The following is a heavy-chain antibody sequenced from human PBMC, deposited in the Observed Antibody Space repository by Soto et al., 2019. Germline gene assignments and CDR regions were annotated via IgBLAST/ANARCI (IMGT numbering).Heavy chain of an antibody. Sequence: QVQLQESGPGLVKPSQTLSLTCTVSGGSISSGGYYWGWIRQHPGKGLEWIGYIYYSGSTYYNPPLKRRVTISVDTAKHQFSLKLSSVTAADTAVYYCARVSGAPRYCQHWGQGTLVTVSS. CDR2: IYYSGST. CDR3: ARVSGAPRYCQH. J-gene: IGHJ1*01. V-gene: IGHV4-31*03. CDR1: GGSISSGGYY. D-gene: IGHD1-26*01.